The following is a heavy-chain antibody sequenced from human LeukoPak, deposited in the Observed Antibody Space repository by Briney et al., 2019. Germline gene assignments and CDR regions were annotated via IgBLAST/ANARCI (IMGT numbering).Heavy chain of an antibody. CDR1: GYTFTSYD. Sequence: ASVKVSCKASGYTFTSYDINWVRQATGQGREWMGWMNPNSGNTGYAQKFQGRVTMTRNTSISTAYMELSSLRSEDTAVYYCARASWFHDAFDIWGQGTMVTVSS. J-gene: IGHJ3*02. CDR3: ARASWFHDAFDI. D-gene: IGHD3-10*01. V-gene: IGHV1-8*01. CDR2: MNPNSGNT.